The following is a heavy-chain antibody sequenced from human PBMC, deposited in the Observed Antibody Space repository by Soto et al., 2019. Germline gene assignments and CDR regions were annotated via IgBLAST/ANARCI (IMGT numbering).Heavy chain of an antibody. CDR3: ARDGIAVARGPYYFDY. CDR1: GGTFSSYA. Sequence: QVQLVQSGAEVKKPGSSVKVSCKASGGTFSSYAISWVRQAPGQGLEWVGGIIPIFGTANYAQKFQGRVTITADKSTSTAYMELSSLRSEDTAVYYCARDGIAVARGPYYFDYWGQGTLVTVSS. CDR2: IIPIFGTA. D-gene: IGHD6-19*01. V-gene: IGHV1-69*06. J-gene: IGHJ4*02.